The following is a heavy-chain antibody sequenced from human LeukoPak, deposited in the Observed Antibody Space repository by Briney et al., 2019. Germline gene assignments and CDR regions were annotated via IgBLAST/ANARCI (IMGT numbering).Heavy chain of an antibody. CDR3: ARDLRTPTTVTTWWEGAFDI. CDR2: INTNSGGA. J-gene: IGHJ3*02. V-gene: IGHV1-2*02. D-gene: IGHD4-11*01. CDR1: GYTFTNYR. Sequence: ASVTVSCKASGYTFTNYRISWVRQAPGQGPEWMGWINTNSGGAYYGQKFYGGVTMTRDTSISTAYMELSWLTSDDTAVYFCARDLRTPTTVTTWWEGAFDIWGQGTMVTVSS.